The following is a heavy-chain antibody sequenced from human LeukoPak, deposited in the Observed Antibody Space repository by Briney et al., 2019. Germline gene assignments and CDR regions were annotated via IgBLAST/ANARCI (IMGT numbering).Heavy chain of an antibody. CDR3: ARQALLWFGELFTWFDP. V-gene: IGHV4-59*08. D-gene: IGHD3-10*01. CDR2: IYYSGST. CDR1: GGSISSYY. Sequence: SETLSLTCTVSGGSISSYYWSWIRQPPGKGLEWIGYIYYSGSTNYNPSLKSRVTISVDTSKNQFSLKLSSVTAADTAVYDCARQALLWFGELFTWFDPWGQGTLVTVSS. J-gene: IGHJ5*02.